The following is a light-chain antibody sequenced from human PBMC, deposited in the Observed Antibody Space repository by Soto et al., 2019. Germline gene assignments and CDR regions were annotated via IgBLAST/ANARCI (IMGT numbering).Light chain of an antibody. CDR1: SNDVGGYNS. V-gene: IGLV2-14*01. J-gene: IGLJ1*01. CDR2: EVT. CDR3: NSHRDINPYYV. Sequence: QSVLTQPASVSGSPGQWITMSCTGTSNDVGGYNSVSWYQQYPGKAPKLLIFEVTNRPSGVSSRFSASKSGNTASLTISGLRAEDEADYYCNSHRDINPYYVFGTGTKITVL.